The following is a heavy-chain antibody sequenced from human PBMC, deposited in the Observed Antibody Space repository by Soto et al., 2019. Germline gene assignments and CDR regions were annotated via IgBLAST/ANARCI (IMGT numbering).Heavy chain of an antibody. CDR1: GGSFSGYY. D-gene: IGHD2-8*01. Sequence: SETLSLTCAVYGGSFSGYYWSWIRQPPGKGLEWIGEINHSGSTNYNPSLKSRVTISVDTSKNQFSLKLSSVTAADTAVYYCARARRNHLGCLHWFYPWGQEPLVTASS. CDR2: INHSGST. V-gene: IGHV4-34*01. CDR3: ARARRNHLGCLHWFYP. J-gene: IGHJ5*02.